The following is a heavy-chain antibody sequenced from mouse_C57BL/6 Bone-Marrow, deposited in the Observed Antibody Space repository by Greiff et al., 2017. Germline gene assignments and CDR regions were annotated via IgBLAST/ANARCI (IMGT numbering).Heavy chain of an antibody. J-gene: IGHJ1*03. CDR3: ARRVNPCFDV. D-gene: IGHD2-1*01. Sequence: VQLHQSGAELAKPGASVKLSCKASGYTFTSYWMHWVKQRPGQGLEWIGNINPSSGYTNYNQKFKDKATLTADKSSSTAYMQLSSLTYEDSAVYDCARRVNPCFDVWGTGTPVTVSA. CDR1: GYTFTSYW. V-gene: IGHV1-7*01. CDR2: INPSSGYT.